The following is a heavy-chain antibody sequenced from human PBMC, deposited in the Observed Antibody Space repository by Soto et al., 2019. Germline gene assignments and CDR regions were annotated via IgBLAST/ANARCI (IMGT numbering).Heavy chain of an antibody. J-gene: IGHJ5*02. D-gene: IGHD3-3*01. CDR3: ARWWSGSRQGFDP. Sequence: QVQLQESGPGLVKPSQTLSLTCTVSVGSISSGDYYCSWIRQHPGKGLEWIGYIYYSGSTYYNPSLKSRVTISVDTSKNQFSLKLSSVTAADTAVYYCARWWSGSRQGFDPWGQGTLVTVSS. CDR2: IYYSGST. CDR1: VGSISSGDYY. V-gene: IGHV4-31*03.